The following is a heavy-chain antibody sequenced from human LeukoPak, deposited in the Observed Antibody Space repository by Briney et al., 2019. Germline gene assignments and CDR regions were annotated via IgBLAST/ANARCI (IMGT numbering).Heavy chain of an antibody. CDR3: AKDFRVGALSFDP. CDR1: GFTFSNAW. D-gene: IGHD1-26*01. J-gene: IGHJ5*02. V-gene: IGHV3-15*01. CDR2: IKSKTDGGTT. Sequence: GGSLRLSCAASGFTFSNAWMSWVRQAPGKGLEWVGRIKSKTDGGTTDYAAPVKGRFTISRDDSKNTLYLQMNSLKTEDTAVYYCAKDFRVGALSFDPWGQGTLVTVSS.